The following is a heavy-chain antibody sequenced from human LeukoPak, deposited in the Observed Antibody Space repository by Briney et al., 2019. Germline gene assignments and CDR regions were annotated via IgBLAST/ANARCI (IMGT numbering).Heavy chain of an antibody. J-gene: IGHJ4*02. D-gene: IGHD2-15*01. CDR1: GYTLTDLS. CDR3: TTVDCSGGSCSVGYFDY. CDR2: FDPEDGEI. V-gene: IGHV1-24*01. Sequence: ASVKVSCKVSGYTLTDLSIHWVRQATGKGLEWMGGFDPEDGEIIYAQKFQDRVTMTEDTSTDTAYMELSSLRSEDTAVYYCTTVDCSGGSCSVGYFDYWGQGTMVTVSS.